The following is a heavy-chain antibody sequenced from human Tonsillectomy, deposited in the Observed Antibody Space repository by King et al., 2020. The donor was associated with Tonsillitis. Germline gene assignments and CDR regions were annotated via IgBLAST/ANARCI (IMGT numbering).Heavy chain of an antibody. Sequence: VQLQESGPGLVKPSETLSLTCTVSGGSISSYYWSWIRQPPGKGLEWIGYIYYSGSTNYHPSLKSRVTISVDTSKSQLSLTLSSVTAADTAVYYFAIDFRDSYNSSAFDIWGRGTMVTVSS. CDR2: IYYSGST. D-gene: IGHD5-24*01. J-gene: IGHJ3*02. CDR3: AIDFRDSYNSSAFDI. CDR1: GGSISSYY. V-gene: IGHV4-59*01.